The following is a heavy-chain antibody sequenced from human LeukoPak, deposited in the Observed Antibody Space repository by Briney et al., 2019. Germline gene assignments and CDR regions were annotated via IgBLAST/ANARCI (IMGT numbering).Heavy chain of an antibody. Sequence: GGSLRLSCAASGFTFSSYWMSWVRQAPGKGLEWVANIKQDGSEKYYVDSVKGRFTISRDNAKNSLYLQMNSLRAEDTAVYYCTRTGYRSNWYVPNWGQGTLVTVSS. D-gene: IGHD6-13*01. CDR1: GFTFSSYW. V-gene: IGHV3-7*01. CDR2: IKQDGSEK. J-gene: IGHJ4*02. CDR3: TRTGYRSNWYVPN.